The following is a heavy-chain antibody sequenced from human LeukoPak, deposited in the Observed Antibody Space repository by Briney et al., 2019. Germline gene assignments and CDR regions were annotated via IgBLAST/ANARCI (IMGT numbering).Heavy chain of an antibody. Sequence: GESLKISCKGSGYSFTSYWIGWVRQMPGKGLEWMGIIYPGDSDTRYSPSFQGQVTISADKYISTASLQWSSLKASDTAMYYCARGFCLSKRAALGVFDIWGQGTMVTVSP. D-gene: IGHD3-16*01. V-gene: IGHV5-51*01. CDR2: IYPGDSDT. CDR1: GYSFTSYW. J-gene: IGHJ3*02. CDR3: ARGFCLSKRAALGVFDI.